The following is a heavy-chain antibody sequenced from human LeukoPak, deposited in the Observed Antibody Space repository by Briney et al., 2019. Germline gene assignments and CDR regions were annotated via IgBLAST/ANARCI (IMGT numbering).Heavy chain of an antibody. CDR2: IYYSGST. CDR1: GGSISSYY. J-gene: IGHJ3*02. V-gene: IGHV4-59*01. D-gene: IGHD7-27*01. CDR3: ARELGHDAFDI. Sequence: PSETLSLTCTVSGGSISSYYWSWIRQPPGKGLEWIGYIYYSGSTNYNPSLKSRVTISVDTSKNQFSLKLSSVTAADTAVYYCARELGHDAFDIWGQGTMVTVSS.